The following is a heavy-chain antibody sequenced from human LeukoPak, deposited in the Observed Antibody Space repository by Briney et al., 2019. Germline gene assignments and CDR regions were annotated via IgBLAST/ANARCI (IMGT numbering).Heavy chain of an antibody. CDR3: ARGRSEHDY. J-gene: IGHJ4*02. CDR1: GGSISSYY. Sequence: PSETLSLTCTVSGGSISSYYRSWIRQPPGKGLEWIGYIYYSGSTNYNPSLKSRVTISVDTSKNQFSLKLSSVTAADTAVYYCARGRSEHDYRGQGTLVTVSS. CDR2: IYYSGST. V-gene: IGHV4-59*01. D-gene: IGHD1-14*01.